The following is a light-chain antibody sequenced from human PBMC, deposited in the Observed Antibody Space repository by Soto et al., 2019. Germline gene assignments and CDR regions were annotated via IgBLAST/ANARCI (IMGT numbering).Light chain of an antibody. V-gene: IGKV1-5*03. CDR3: LQYNYNSFT. CDR1: HSIGTW. J-gene: IGKJ2*01. Sequence: DIQMTQAPSTLSASVGDRVSITCRASHSIGTWLAWYQQKPGKAPKLLIYEASTLQSGVPSRFSGSGSGTAFTLTIGSLQPDDFATYYCLQYNYNSFTFGQGTKLEIK. CDR2: EAS.